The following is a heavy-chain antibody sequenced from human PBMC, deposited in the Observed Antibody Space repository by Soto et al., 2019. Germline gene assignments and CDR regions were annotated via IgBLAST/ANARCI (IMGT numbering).Heavy chain of an antibody. J-gene: IGHJ4*02. CDR1: GFTFSSYG. CDR3: VPRKGDPFT. Sequence: GGSLRFSCAASGFTFSSYGMHWVRQAPGKGLEWVAVIWYDGSNKYYADSVKGRFTISRDNSKNTLSLQMNSLRVEDSAVYYCVPRKGDPFTWGPGTLVTVSS. V-gene: IGHV3-33*03. CDR2: IWYDGSNK. D-gene: IGHD3-16*01.